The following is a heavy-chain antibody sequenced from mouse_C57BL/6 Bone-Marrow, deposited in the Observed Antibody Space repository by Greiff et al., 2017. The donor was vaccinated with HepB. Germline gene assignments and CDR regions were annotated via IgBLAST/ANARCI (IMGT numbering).Heavy chain of an antibody. CDR2: ISDGGSYT. Sequence: EVQLVESGGGLVKPGGSLKLSCAASGFTFSSYAMSWVRQTPEKRLEWVATISDGGSYTYYPDNVKGRFTISRDNAKNNLYLQMSHLKSEDTAMYYCARGSYDYAMDYWGQGTSVTV. V-gene: IGHV5-4*01. CDR3: ARGSYDYAMDY. CDR1: GFTFSSYA. D-gene: IGHD6-1*01. J-gene: IGHJ4*01.